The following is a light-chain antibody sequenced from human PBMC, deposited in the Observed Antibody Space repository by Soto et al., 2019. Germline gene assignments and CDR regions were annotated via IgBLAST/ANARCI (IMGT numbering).Light chain of an antibody. Sequence: QSALTQPASVSGSPGQSITISCTGTSSDVGGYNYVSWYQQHPGKAPKLMIYEVSNRPSGVSNRFSGSKSGNTASLTISGLQAEDEADYYCSSYTSSSLLVFGTGPKLTVL. CDR3: SSYTSSSLLV. CDR2: EVS. J-gene: IGLJ1*01. CDR1: SSDVGGYNY. V-gene: IGLV2-14*01.